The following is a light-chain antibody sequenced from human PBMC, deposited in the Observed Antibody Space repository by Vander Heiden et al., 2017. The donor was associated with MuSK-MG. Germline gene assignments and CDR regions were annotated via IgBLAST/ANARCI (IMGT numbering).Light chain of an antibody. J-gene: IGKJ4*01. CDR3: QQGYTYPRT. V-gene: IGKV1-39*01. Sequence: DIQMTQSPSSLSASVGDRVTITCRASQSINNNLNWFQHKPGEAPNLLIYAASSLRTGVPSRFSGSGSGTDFTLTISSLQPGDFATYYCQQGYTYPRTFGGGTNVDIK. CDR1: QSINNN. CDR2: AAS.